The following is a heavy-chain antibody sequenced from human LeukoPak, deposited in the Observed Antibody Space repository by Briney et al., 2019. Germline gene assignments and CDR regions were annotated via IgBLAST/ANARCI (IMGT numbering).Heavy chain of an antibody. CDR1: GLTLSIYA. J-gene: IGHJ4*02. CDR2: ISVSGNT. Sequence: GGSLRLSCAVSGLTLSIYAMSWVRQGPGKGLEWVSAISVSGNTYHADSVKGRFTVSRDSSKNTLYLQMISLRAGDAAVYYCAKAPVTTCSGAYCYPFDYWSQGTLVTVSS. CDR3: AKAPVTTCSGAYCYPFDY. V-gene: IGHV3-23*01. D-gene: IGHD2-15*01.